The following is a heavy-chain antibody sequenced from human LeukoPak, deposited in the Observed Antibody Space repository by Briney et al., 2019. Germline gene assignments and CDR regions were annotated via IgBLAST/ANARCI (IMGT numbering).Heavy chain of an antibody. D-gene: IGHD4-17*01. CDR1: GGSISSGNYY. V-gene: IGHV4-39*07. CDR2: IYYSGST. CDR3: ARGTYGDYVYWFDP. J-gene: IGHJ5*02. Sequence: SETLSLTCTVSGGSISSGNYYWGWIRQPPGKGLEWIGNIYYSGSTYYNPSLKSRVTISVDTSKNQFSLKLSSVTAADTAVYYCARGTYGDYVYWFDPWGQGTLVTVSS.